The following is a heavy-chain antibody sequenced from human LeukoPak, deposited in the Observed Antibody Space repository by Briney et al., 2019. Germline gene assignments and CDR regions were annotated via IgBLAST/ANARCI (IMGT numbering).Heavy chain of an antibody. V-gene: IGHV3-49*04. CDR2: IRSKAYGGTT. Sequence: GGSLRLSCTTSGFTFGDYAMTWVRQAPGKGLEWVGFIRSKAYGGTTEYAASVKGRFTISRDDSKSIAYLQMNSLKTEDTAVYYCTRDQTPYNWGQGTLVTVSS. CDR1: GFTFGDYA. CDR3: TRDQTPYN. J-gene: IGHJ4*02. D-gene: IGHD2-15*01.